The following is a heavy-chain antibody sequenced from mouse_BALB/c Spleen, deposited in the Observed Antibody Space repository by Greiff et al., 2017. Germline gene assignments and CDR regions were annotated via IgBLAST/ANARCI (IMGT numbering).Heavy chain of an antibody. Sequence: EVLLVESGGGLVQPGGSLKLSCAASGFTFTSVGMHWVRQPPEKGLEWVAYISSGSSTIYYADTVKGRITISRDNTKNTLFLQTTSLRSEDTAMYYRARLTNAMDYWGQGTSVTVSS. CDR1: GFTFTSVG. V-gene: IGHV5-17*02. CDR2: ISSGSSTI. D-gene: IGHD2-12*01. J-gene: IGHJ4*01. CDR3: ARLTNAMDY.